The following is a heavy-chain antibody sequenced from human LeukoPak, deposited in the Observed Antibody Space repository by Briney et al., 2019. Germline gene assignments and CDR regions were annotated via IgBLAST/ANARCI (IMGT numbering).Heavy chain of an antibody. J-gene: IGHJ4*02. CDR3: AREANYYDSSGYYFDY. D-gene: IGHD3-22*01. CDR1: GGSISSYY. CDR2: IYYSGST. Sequence: SETLSLTCTVSGGSISSYYWSWIRQPPGKGLEWIGYIYYSGSTNYNPSLKSRVTISVDTSKNQFSLKLNSVTAADTAVYYCAREANYYDSSGYYFDYWGQGTLVTVSS. V-gene: IGHV4-59*01.